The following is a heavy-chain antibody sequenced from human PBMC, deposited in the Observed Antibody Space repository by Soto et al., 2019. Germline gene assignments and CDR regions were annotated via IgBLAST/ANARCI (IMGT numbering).Heavy chain of an antibody. Sequence: QVQLQESGPGLVKPSQTLSLTCTVSGGSISSGGYYWSWIRQHPGKGLEWIGYIYYSGSTYYNPSLKSRVTISVDTSKNQFSLKLSSVTAADTAVYYCARVGSSRGYSSSWYRNGIFDYWGQGTLVTVSS. V-gene: IGHV4-31*03. CDR1: GGSISSGGYY. CDR2: IYYSGST. J-gene: IGHJ4*02. D-gene: IGHD6-13*01. CDR3: ARVGSSRGYSSSWYRNGIFDY.